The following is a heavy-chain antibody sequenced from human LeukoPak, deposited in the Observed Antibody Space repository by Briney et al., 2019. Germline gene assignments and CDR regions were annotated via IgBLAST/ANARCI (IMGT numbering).Heavy chain of an antibody. D-gene: IGHD2-2*01. V-gene: IGHV3-30*02. CDR1: GFTFSSYG. Sequence: GGSLRLSCAASGFTFSSYGMHWVRQAPGKGLEWVAFIRYDGSNKYYADSVKGRFTISRDNSKNTLYLQMNSLRAEDTAVYYCAKEMEYQLKTPFDYWGQGTLVTVSS. J-gene: IGHJ4*02. CDR3: AKEMEYQLKTPFDY. CDR2: IRYDGSNK.